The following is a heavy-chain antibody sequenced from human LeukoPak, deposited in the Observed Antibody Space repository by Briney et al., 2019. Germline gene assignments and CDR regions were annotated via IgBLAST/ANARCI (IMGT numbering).Heavy chain of an antibody. CDR1: GGTFSSYA. D-gene: IGHD1-26*01. J-gene: IGHJ4*02. Sequence: SVKVSCKASGGTFSSYAISWVRQAPGQGLEWMGGIIPIFGTANYAQKFQGRVTITADKSTSTAHMELSSLRSEDTAVYYCARVSGSYQNFDYWGQGTLVTVSS. V-gene: IGHV1-69*06. CDR3: ARVSGSYQNFDY. CDR2: IIPIFGTA.